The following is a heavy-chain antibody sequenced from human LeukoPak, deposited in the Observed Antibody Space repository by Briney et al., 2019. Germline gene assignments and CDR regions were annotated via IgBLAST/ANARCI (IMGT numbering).Heavy chain of an antibody. Sequence: GRSLRLSCAASGFSFSGEAMSWVRQAPGRGLEWVSSVRERSPSPTYADSVKGRFTVSRDKSKSTLFLQMNNLRAEDTAVYYCASLTRSGNFDYWGQGTLVTVSS. D-gene: IGHD2-15*01. V-gene: IGHV3-23*01. J-gene: IGHJ4*02. CDR1: GFSFSGEA. CDR3: ASLTRSGNFDY. CDR2: VRERSPSP.